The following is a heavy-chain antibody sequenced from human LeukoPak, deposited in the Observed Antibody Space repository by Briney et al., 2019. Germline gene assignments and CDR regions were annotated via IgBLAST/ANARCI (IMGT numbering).Heavy chain of an antibody. V-gene: IGHV3-11*01. J-gene: IGHJ4*02. D-gene: IGHD6-13*01. CDR1: GFTFSDCY. Sequence: PGGSLRLSCAASGFTFSDCYMNWIRQAPGKGLEWVSYISSGGNTLYYADSVKGRFTISRDNAKNSLYLQMNSLRAEDTAVYYCARGSISVAAAGRIDYWGQGTLVTVSA. CDR3: ARGSISVAAAGRIDY. CDR2: ISSGGNTL.